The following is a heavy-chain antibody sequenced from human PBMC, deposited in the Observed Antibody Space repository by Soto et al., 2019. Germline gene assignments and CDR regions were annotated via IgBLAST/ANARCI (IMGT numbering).Heavy chain of an antibody. Sequence: PGGSLRLSCAASGVTFSSYWMHWVRQAPGKGLVWVSRINSDGSSTSYADSVKGRFTIYRDNAKNTLYLQMNSLRAEDTAVYYCARELLSVTMVRGVIITDDYYYGMDVWGQGTTVTVSS. V-gene: IGHV3-74*01. CDR3: ARELLSVTMVRGVIITDDYYYGMDV. CDR1: GVTFSSYW. J-gene: IGHJ6*02. D-gene: IGHD3-10*01. CDR2: INSDGSST.